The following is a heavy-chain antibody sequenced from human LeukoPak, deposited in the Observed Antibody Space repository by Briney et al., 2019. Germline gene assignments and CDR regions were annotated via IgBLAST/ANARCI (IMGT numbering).Heavy chain of an antibody. D-gene: IGHD3-10*01. J-gene: IGHJ6*02. CDR2: INPNSGGT. CDR3: ARADGSGSFYGMDV. Sequence: GESLKVSCKASGYTFTGYYMHWVRHAPGQGLEWMGWINPNSGGTNYAQKFQGWVTMTRDTSISTAYMELSRLRSDDTAVYYCARADGSGSFYGMDVWGQGTTVTVSS. V-gene: IGHV1-2*04. CDR1: GYTFTGYY.